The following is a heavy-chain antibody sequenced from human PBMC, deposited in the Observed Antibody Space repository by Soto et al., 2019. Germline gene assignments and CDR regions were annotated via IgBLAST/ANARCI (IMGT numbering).Heavy chain of an antibody. D-gene: IGHD3-16*02. CDR3: AKGPVPQRYFDY. CDR2: ISSSSSTI. V-gene: IGHV3-48*01. CDR1: GFTFSSYS. Sequence: GGSLRLSCAASGFTFSSYSMNWVRQAPGKGLEWVSYISSSSSTIYYADSVKGRFTISRDNSKNTLYLQLNSLRAEDTAVYYCAKGPVPQRYFDYWGQGTLVTVSS. J-gene: IGHJ4*02.